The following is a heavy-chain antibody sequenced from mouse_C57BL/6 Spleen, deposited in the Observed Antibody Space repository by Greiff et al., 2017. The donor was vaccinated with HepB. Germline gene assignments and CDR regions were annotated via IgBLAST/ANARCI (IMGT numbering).Heavy chain of an antibody. D-gene: IGHD2-2*01. CDR1: GYTFTSYG. CDR3: ARSGDGYDRYWYFDV. J-gene: IGHJ1*03. CDR2: IYPRSGNT. V-gene: IGHV1-81*01. Sequence: VQLQQSGAELARPGTSVKLSCKASGYTFTSYGISWVKQRTGQGLEWIGEIYPRSGNTYYNEKFKGKATLTADKSSSTAYMELRSLTSEDSAVYFCARSGDGYDRYWYFDVGGTGTTVTVSS.